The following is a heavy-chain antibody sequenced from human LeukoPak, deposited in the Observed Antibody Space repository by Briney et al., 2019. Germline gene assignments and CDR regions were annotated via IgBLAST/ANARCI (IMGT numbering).Heavy chain of an antibody. V-gene: IGHV3-9*01. Sequence: PGGSLRLSCAASGFTFSNYWMSWVRQAPGKGLEWVSGISWNSGSIAYADSVKGRFTISRDNAKNSLYLQMNSLRAEDTALYYCARAIGVTCISTSCYSFDYWGQGTLVTVSS. CDR2: ISWNSGSI. D-gene: IGHD2-2*02. CDR3: ARAIGVTCISTSCYSFDY. CDR1: GFTFSNYW. J-gene: IGHJ4*02.